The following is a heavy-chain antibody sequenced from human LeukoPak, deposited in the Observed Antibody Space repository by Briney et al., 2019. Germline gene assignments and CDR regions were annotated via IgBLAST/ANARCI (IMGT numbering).Heavy chain of an antibody. CDR1: GFTFSSYS. V-gene: IGHV3-23*01. D-gene: IGHD3-3*01. CDR3: TKGSVLPIFGMAWHAFDI. J-gene: IGHJ3*02. Sequence: QTGGSLRLSCAASGFTFSSYSMNWVRQAPGKGLEWVSVISGSGDSTYYADSVKGRFTISRHNSKNTLYLQMNSLRAEDTAICYCTKGSVLPIFGMAWHAFDIWGQGTMVTVSP. CDR2: ISGSGDST.